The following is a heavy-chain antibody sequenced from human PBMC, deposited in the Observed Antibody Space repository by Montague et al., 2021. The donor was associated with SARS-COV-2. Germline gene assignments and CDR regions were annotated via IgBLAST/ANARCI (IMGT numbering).Heavy chain of an antibody. V-gene: IGHV4-59*02. Sequence: SETLSLTCTVSGGSVSSYYWSWIRQPPGKGLQWLGGIYYSGSTDHNPSLKSQVTMSVDTSKNQLSLRLNSVTTADTAVYFCARAGGFYDYWSGYSSSAGFFDPWGQGILVTVSS. J-gene: IGHJ5*02. CDR2: IYYSGST. CDR1: GGSVSSYY. D-gene: IGHD3-3*01. CDR3: ARAGGFYDYWSGYSSSAGFFDP.